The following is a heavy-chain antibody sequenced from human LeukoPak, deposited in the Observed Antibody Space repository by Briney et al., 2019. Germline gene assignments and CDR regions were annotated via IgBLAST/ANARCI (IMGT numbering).Heavy chain of an antibody. CDR1: GYTLTELS. CDR3: ASMVRGVIIALNY. CDR2: FDPEDGET. Sequence: ASVKVSCKVSGYTLTELSMHWVRQAPGKGLEWMGGFDPEDGETIYAQKFQGRVTMTEDTSTDTAYVELSSLRSEDTAVCYCASMVRGVIIALNYWGQGTLVTVSS. D-gene: IGHD3-10*01. J-gene: IGHJ4*02. V-gene: IGHV1-24*01.